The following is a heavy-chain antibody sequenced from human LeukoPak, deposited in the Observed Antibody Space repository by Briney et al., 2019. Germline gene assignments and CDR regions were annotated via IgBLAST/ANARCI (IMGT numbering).Heavy chain of an antibody. CDR1: GGSISSSSYY. Sequence: SETLSLTCTVSGGSISSSSYYWGWIRQPPGKGLEWIGSIYYSGSTYYNPSLKSRVTISVDTSKNQFSLKLGSVTAADTAVYYCARTYYDFWSGAFDAFDIWGQGTMVTVSS. CDR3: ARTYYDFWSGAFDAFDI. CDR2: IYYSGST. D-gene: IGHD3-3*01. V-gene: IGHV4-39*01. J-gene: IGHJ3*02.